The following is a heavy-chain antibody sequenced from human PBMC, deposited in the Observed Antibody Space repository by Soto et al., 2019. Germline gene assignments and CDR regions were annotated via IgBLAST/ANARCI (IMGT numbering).Heavy chain of an antibody. J-gene: IGHJ4*02. CDR3: AREHTHDFGDYFDS. CDR1: GFTLSSYV. CDR2: ISYDGSRK. V-gene: IGHV3-30-3*01. D-gene: IGHD4-17*01. Sequence: GGSLRLSCAASGFTLSSYVMHWVRQAPGQGLEWVAVISYDGSRKFYADSVKGRFTISRDNSKNTLYLQMNSLRTEDTAVYYCAREHTHDFGDYFDSWGQGTLVTVSS.